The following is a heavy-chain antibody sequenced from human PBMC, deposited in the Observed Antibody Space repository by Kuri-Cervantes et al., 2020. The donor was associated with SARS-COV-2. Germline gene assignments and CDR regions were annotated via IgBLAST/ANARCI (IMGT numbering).Heavy chain of an antibody. CDR3: ARSWGNWRYMDV. V-gene: IGHV1-46*01. J-gene: IGHJ6*03. CDR1: GGTFSSYA. Sequence: ASVKVSCKASGGTFSSYAISWVRQAPGQGPEWMGIINPSGGSTSYAQKFQGRVTMTRDTSTSTVYMELSSLRSEDTAVYYCARSWGNWRYMDVWGKGTTVTVSS. D-gene: IGHD1-1*01. CDR2: INPSGGST.